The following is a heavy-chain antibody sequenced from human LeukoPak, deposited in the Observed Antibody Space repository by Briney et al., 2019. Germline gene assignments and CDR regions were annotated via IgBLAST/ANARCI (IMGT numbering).Heavy chain of an antibody. CDR2: IRTKRNNYAT. CDR3: TGRDDYGDY. J-gene: IGHJ4*02. V-gene: IGHV3-73*01. Sequence: GGSLRLSCAASGFIFSDSAMHWVRQASGKGLEWVGRIRTKRNNYATAYAASVRGRFAISRDDSRNTAFLQMSSLKTEDTAVYYCTGRDDYGDYWGQGIVVTVSS. CDR1: GFIFSDSA.